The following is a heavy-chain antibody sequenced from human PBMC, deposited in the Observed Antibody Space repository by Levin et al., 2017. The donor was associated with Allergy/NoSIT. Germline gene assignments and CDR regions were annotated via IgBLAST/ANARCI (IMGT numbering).Heavy chain of an antibody. CDR1: GFTVSSNY. J-gene: IGHJ3*02. Sequence: GGSLRLSCAASGFTVSSNYMSWVRQAPGKGLEWVSVIYSGGSTYYADSVKGRFTISRDNSKNTLYLQMNSLRAEDTAVYYCARLVHYYGSGSYWPTDDAFDIWGQGTMVTVSS. CDR3: ARLVHYYGSGSYWPTDDAFDI. V-gene: IGHV3-66*04. D-gene: IGHD3-10*01. CDR2: IYSGGST.